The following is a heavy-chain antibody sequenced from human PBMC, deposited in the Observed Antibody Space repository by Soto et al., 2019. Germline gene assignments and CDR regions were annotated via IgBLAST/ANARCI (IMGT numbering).Heavy chain of an antibody. CDR2: INPSGGST. CDR3: ARDLGSSSGYYYYGMDV. D-gene: IGHD6-6*01. CDR1: GYTFTSYY. Sequence: QVQLVQSGAEVKKPGASVKVSCKASGYTFTSYYMHWVRQAPGQGLEWMGIINPSGGSTSYAQKFQGSVTMTRDTSTSTVYMELSSLRSEDTAVYYCARDLGSSSGYYYYGMDVWGQGTTVTVSS. J-gene: IGHJ6*02. V-gene: IGHV1-46*01.